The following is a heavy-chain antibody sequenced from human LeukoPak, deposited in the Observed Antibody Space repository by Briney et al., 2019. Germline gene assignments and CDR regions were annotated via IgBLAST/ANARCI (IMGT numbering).Heavy chain of an antibody. Sequence: ASVKVSCKASGYTFTSYGISWVRQAPGQGLEWMGWISAYNGNTNYAQKLQGRVTMTTDTSTSTAYMELRSLRSDDTAVYYCARTYCSSTSCSYGEDYWGQGTLVTVSS. CDR1: GYTFTSYG. CDR3: ARTYCSSTSCSYGEDY. D-gene: IGHD2-2*01. J-gene: IGHJ4*02. V-gene: IGHV1-18*01. CDR2: ISAYNGNT.